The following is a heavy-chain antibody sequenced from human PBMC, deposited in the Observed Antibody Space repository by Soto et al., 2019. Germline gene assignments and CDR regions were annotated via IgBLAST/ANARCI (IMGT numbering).Heavy chain of an antibody. Sequence: QVQLQESGPGLVKSSETLSLTCTVSGGCIRTDSWSWVRQPAGKGLEWIGRIYAGGKTNYSPPLKARVTMSVDTSMHQFSLGLTSVTAADTAMYYCVKDMAGGSWYRGDAFDVWGQGTMVTVSA. CDR1: GGCIRTDS. J-gene: IGHJ3*01. V-gene: IGHV4-4*07. D-gene: IGHD6-13*01. CDR2: IYAGGKT. CDR3: VKDMAGGSWYRGDAFDV.